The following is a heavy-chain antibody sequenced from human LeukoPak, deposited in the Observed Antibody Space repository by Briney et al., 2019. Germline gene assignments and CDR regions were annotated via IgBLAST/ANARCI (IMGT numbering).Heavy chain of an antibody. V-gene: IGHV2-5*02. CDR1: GFSLSTSGMG. CDR3: AQRKSSCSRGSCQPRPFDY. CDR2: ISWDDDK. J-gene: IGHJ4*02. D-gene: IGHD2-15*01. Sequence: GPTLVTPTPTLTLTCTFSGFSLSTSGMGVAWIRHPPGKTLEWLALISWDDDKRYSPSLKSRLTITKNSSNNQVVLTLTNIDPEATAPYYCAQRKSSCSRGSCQPRPFDYWREGTLVSVSS.